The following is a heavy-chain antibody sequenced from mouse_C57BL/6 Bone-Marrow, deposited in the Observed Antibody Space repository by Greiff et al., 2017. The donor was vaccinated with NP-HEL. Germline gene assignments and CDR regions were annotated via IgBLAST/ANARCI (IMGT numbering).Heavy chain of an antibody. CDR2: ISDGGSYT. V-gene: IGHV5-4*01. CDR1: GFTFSSYA. J-gene: IGHJ4*01. CDR3: ARYDYLYYYAMDY. Sequence: EVQVVESGGGLVKPGGSLKLSCAASGFTFSSYAMSWVRQTPEKRLEWVATISDGGSYTYYPDNVKGRFTISRDNAKNNLYLQMSHLKSEDTAMYYCARYDYLYYYAMDYWGQGTSVTVSS. D-gene: IGHD2-4*01.